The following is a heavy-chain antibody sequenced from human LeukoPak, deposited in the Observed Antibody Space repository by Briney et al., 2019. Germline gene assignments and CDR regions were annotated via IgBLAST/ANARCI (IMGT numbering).Heavy chain of an antibody. D-gene: IGHD4-23*01. CDR1: GFTFSSYE. Sequence: GGSLRLSCAASGFTFSSYEMHWVRQAPGKGLEWVSYISRSGSTIYYVDSVKGRFTIPRDNAKNSLYLQMNSLRAEDTAVYYCARDYGGSSPFDYWGQGTLVTVSS. J-gene: IGHJ4*02. CDR3: ARDYGGSSPFDY. CDR2: ISRSGSTI. V-gene: IGHV3-48*03.